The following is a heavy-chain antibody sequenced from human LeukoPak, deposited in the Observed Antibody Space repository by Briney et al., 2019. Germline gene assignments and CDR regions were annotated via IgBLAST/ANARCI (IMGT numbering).Heavy chain of an antibody. Sequence: GGSLRLSCVASGFTLSSHNINWVRQAPGKGLEWVSHISSSGSITYYGDSVKGRITISRDNAKNSVSLYMNSLRAEDSAVYYCARPGITAFDIWGQGTRVTVSS. CDR3: ARPGITAFDI. V-gene: IGHV3-48*01. J-gene: IGHJ3*02. D-gene: IGHD3-10*01. CDR2: ISSSGSIT. CDR1: GFTLSSHN.